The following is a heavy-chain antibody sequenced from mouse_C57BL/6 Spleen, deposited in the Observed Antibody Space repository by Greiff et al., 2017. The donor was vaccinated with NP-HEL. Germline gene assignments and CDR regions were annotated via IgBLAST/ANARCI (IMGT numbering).Heavy chain of an antibody. V-gene: IGHV1-80*01. D-gene: IGHD3-2*02. Sequence: QVQLKQSGAELVKPGASVKISCKASGYAFSSYWMNWVKQRPGQGLEWIGQIYPGDGDTNYNGKFKGKATLTADKSSSTAYMQLSSLTSEDSAVYVCAREGGTAQAYFDYWGQGTTLTVSS. CDR3: AREGGTAQAYFDY. CDR1: GYAFSSYW. CDR2: IYPGDGDT. J-gene: IGHJ2*01.